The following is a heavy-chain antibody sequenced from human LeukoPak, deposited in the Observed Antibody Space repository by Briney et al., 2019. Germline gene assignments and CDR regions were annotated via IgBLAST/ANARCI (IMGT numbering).Heavy chain of an antibody. V-gene: IGHV1-46*01. J-gene: IGHJ3*02. CDR2: INPSGGGT. CDR3: ARDSLRDRGPFDM. Sequence: ASVKVSCKASGYTFTSYYMHWVRQAPGQGLEWMGIINPSGGGTSSPQKFQGRVTMTRDTSTSTVYMELSSLRSEDTAVYYCARDSLRDRGPFDMWGQGTMVTVPA. CDR1: GYTFTSYY. D-gene: IGHD1-14*01.